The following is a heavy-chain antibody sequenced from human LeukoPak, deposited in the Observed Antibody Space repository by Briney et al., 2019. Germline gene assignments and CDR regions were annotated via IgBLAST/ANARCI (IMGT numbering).Heavy chain of an antibody. CDR2: ISSSGSTI. CDR1: GFTFSSYE. Sequence: GGSLRLSCAASGFTFSSYEMNWVRQAPGKGLEWVSYISSSGSTIYYADSVKGRFTISRDNAKNSLYLQMNSLRAEDMAVYYCARDGSIVGAPGAYYYGMDVWGQGTTVTVSS. J-gene: IGHJ6*02. CDR3: ARDGSIVGAPGAYYYGMDV. D-gene: IGHD1-26*01. V-gene: IGHV3-48*03.